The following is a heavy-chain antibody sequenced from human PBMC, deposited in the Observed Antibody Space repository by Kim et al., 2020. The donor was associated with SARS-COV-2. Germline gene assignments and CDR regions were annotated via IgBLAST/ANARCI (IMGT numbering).Heavy chain of an antibody. V-gene: IGHV3-7*01. J-gene: IGHJ4*02. CDR3: VKLGWGYFDH. Sequence: GGSLRLSCAASGFSFSNYWMGWVRQAPGKGLEWVARIKDDGSETYYVDSVKGRFTISRDSAKNSLYLQMNSLRVEDTSVYYYVKLGWGYFDHWGQGTLVTVSS. CDR1: GFSFSNYW. CDR2: IKDDGSET. D-gene: IGHD7-27*01.